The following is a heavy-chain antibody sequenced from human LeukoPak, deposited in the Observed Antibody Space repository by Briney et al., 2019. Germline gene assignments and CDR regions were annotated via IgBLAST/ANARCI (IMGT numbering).Heavy chain of an antibody. CDR2: ISGSGSTI. CDR3: ARDLDYGVYADY. D-gene: IGHD4-17*01. J-gene: IGHJ4*02. Sequence: PGGSLRLSCAASGFTFSDYYMRWIRQAPGKGLEWVSYISGSGSTIYYADSVKGRFTISRDNAKNSLYLQMNSLRAEDTAVYYCARDLDYGVYADYWGQGTLVTVSS. V-gene: IGHV3-11*01. CDR1: GFTFSDYY.